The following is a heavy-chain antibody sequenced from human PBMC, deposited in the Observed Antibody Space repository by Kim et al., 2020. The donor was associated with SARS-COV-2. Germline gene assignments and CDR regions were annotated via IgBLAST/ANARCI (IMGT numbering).Heavy chain of an antibody. D-gene: IGHD6-19*01. J-gene: IGHJ3*02. Sequence: GGSLRLSCAASGFTFGSFAMSWVRQAPGKGLEWISTISNAGTSTYYADSVKGRFTISRDNSKNTLFLQMNSLRAADTAVYYCTKREGTSGWYFAFEIWGQRTMLTVSS. CDR2: ISNAGTST. CDR1: GFTFGSFA. V-gene: IGHV3-23*01. CDR3: TKREGTSGWYFAFEI.